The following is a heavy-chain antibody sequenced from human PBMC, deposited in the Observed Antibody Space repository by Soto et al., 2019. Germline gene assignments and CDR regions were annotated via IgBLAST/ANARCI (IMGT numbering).Heavy chain of an antibody. V-gene: IGHV3-33*01. CDR3: AREADSRVHDAFDI. D-gene: IGHD3-22*01. CDR2: IWYDGSNK. J-gene: IGHJ3*02. Sequence: PVGSLRLSCAASVCTFSSYGMHCVRHSPGKWLEWVAVIWYDGSNKYYADSVKGRFTISRDNSKTTLYLQMNSLRAEDTAVYYCAREADSRVHDAFDILGEETMVIGSS. CDR1: VCTFSSYG.